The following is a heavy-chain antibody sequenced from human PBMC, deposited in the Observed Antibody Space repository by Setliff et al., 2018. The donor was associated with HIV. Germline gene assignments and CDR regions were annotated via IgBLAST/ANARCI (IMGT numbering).Heavy chain of an antibody. V-gene: IGHV1-18*01. J-gene: IGHJ4*02. CDR1: GYTFTTYG. Sequence: ASVKVSCKASGYTFTTYGFNWVRQAPGQGLEWMGWISASSDNTNYAQKLQGRVTLTTDTSTNTVYMELKSLRSDDTAVYYCAREGSPIYYFDYWSQGTLVTVSS. D-gene: IGHD3-10*01. CDR2: ISASSDNT. CDR3: AREGSPIYYFDY.